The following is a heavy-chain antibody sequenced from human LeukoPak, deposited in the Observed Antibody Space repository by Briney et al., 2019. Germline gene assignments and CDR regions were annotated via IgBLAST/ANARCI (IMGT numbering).Heavy chain of an antibody. Sequence: SQTLSLTCTVSGGSISSGGYSWSWIRQPPGKGLEWIGYIYHSGSTYYNPSLKSRVTISVDRSKNQFSLKLSSVTAADTAVYYCARGPYYDILTGYYKTEGGAFDIWGQGTMVTASS. CDR1: GGSISSGGYS. D-gene: IGHD3-9*01. CDR2: IYHSGST. J-gene: IGHJ3*02. V-gene: IGHV4-30-2*01. CDR3: ARGPYYDILTGYYKTEGGAFDI.